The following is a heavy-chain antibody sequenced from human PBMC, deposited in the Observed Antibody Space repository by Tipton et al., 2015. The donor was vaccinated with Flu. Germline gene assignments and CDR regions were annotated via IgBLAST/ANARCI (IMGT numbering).Heavy chain of an antibody. J-gene: IGHJ4*02. CDR1: GFTFSTYG. D-gene: IGHD1-26*01. CDR2: IGYDGSHK. CDR3: TRFILGATFDY. V-gene: IGHV3-30*02. Sequence: GSLRLSCSSSGFTFSTYGMHWVRQAPGKGLEWVAFIGYDGSHKYYADSVKGRFTISRDNSENTLFLQMNSLRAEDTAVYYCTRFILGATFDYWGQGTLVTVSS.